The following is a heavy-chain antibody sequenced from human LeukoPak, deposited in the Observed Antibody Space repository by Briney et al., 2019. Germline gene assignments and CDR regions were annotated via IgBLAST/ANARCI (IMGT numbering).Heavy chain of an antibody. V-gene: IGHV3-7*05. J-gene: IGHJ3*02. CDR3: AGSRVPGDVDI. CDR1: VFTFSSHW. D-gene: IGHD2-15*01. CDR2: IKQDGSEK. Sequence: GGSLRLSCAASVFTFSSHWKHGVRQAPGKGLEWVANIKQDGSEKYCVDSVKGRFTISRDNAKKSLYLQMNSLRAEDTAVYYCAGSRVPGDVDIWGQGTMVTVSS.